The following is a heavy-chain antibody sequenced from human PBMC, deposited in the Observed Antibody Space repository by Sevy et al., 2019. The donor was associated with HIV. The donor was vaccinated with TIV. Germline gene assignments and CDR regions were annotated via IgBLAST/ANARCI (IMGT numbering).Heavy chain of an antibody. CDR1: GDSISTSGYS. CDR3: AGWGGGAFHI. Sequence: SETLSLTCGVSGDSISTSGYSWSWIRQPPGKGLEWIGYMYYSGSHFYNPSLQSRVTISFDTSKMQLSLKLTSMTAADTAVYYWAGWGGGAFHIWGQGTMVTVSS. V-gene: IGHV4-30-2*01. CDR2: MYYSGSH. J-gene: IGHJ3*02. D-gene: IGHD7-27*01.